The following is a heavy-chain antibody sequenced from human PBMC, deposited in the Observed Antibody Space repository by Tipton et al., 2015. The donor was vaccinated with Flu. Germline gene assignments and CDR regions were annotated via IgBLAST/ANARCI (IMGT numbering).Heavy chain of an antibody. Sequence: TLSLTCTVSGGSISSYYWSWIRQPPGKGLEWIGYIYYSGSTNYNPSLKSRVTISVDTSKNQFSLKLSSVTAADTAVYYCVRNVATWGQGTLVTVSS. J-gene: IGHJ4*02. D-gene: IGHD1-1*01. V-gene: IGHV4-59*01. CDR1: GGSISSYY. CDR3: VRNVAT. CDR2: IYYSGST.